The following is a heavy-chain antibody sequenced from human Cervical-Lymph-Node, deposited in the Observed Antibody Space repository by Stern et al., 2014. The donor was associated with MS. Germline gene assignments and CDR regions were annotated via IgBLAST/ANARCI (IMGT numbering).Heavy chain of an antibody. V-gene: IGHV3-21*06. CDR1: GFPFSSHS. CDR2: ISSVGS. D-gene: IGHD1-26*01. Sequence: VQLVESGGGLDKPGGSLLLSCAASGFPFSSHSMNWVRQAPGKGLEWVSSISSVGSFYAESVQGRFTISRDNAKYSLFLQMNSLRVDDTAVYYCAREPQGGAWYYGMDVWGQGTTVTVSS. J-gene: IGHJ6*02. CDR3: AREPQGGAWYYGMDV.